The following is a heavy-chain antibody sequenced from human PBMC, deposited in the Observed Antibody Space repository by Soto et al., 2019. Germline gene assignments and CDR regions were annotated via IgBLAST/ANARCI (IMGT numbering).Heavy chain of an antibody. J-gene: IGHJ6*02. V-gene: IGHV3-66*01. Sequence: PGGSLRLSCAASGFTFSNAWMNWVRQAPGKGLEWVSVIYSGGSTYYADSVKGRFTISRDNSKNTLYLQMNSLRAEDTAVYYCARDLGGWDSYGYHYGMDVWGQGTTVTVSS. CDR1: GFTFSNAW. D-gene: IGHD5-18*01. CDR2: IYSGGST. CDR3: ARDLGGWDSYGYHYGMDV.